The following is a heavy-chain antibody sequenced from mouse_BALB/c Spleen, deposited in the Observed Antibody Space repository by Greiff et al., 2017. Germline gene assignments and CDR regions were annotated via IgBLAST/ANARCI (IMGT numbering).Heavy chain of an antibody. CDR3: TIRPPHDGCFDY. D-gene: IGHD2-3*01. CDR2: IDPETGGT. J-gene: IGHJ2*01. V-gene: IGHV1-15*01. CDR1: GYTFTDYE. Sequence: QVQLQQSGAELVRPGASVTLSCKASGYTFTDYEMHWVKQTPVHGLEWIGAIDPETGGTAYNQKFKGMATLTADKSSSTAYMALRSLTSENSAVYYCTIRPPHDGCFDYWGQGTTLTDTS.